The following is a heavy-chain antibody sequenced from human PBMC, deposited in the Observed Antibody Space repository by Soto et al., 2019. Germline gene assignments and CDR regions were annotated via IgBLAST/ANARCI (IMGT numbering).Heavy chain of an antibody. J-gene: IGHJ3*02. CDR1: GYTFTGYY. CDR2: INPNSGGT. V-gene: IGHV1-2*02. CDR3: AREEAYCSSTSCYTEHAFDI. D-gene: IGHD2-2*02. Sequence: ASVKVSCKASGYTFTGYYMHWVRQAPGQGLEWMGWINPNSGGTNYAQKFQGRVTMTRDTSISAAYMELSRLRSDDTAVYYCAREEAYCSSTSCYTEHAFDIWGQGTMVTVSS.